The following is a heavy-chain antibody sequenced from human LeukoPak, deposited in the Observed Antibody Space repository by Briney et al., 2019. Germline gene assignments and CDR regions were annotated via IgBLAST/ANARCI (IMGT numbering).Heavy chain of an antibody. Sequence: SETLSLTCSVSGGPISSYYWSWIRQPPGKGLEWIGYIYYSGSTNYNPSLKSRVTISVDTSKNQFSLKLSSVTAADTAVYYCARVSTVTTKVDPWGQGTLVTVSS. J-gene: IGHJ5*02. D-gene: IGHD4-17*01. CDR2: IYYSGST. CDR3: ARVSTVTTKVDP. CDR1: GGPISSYY. V-gene: IGHV4-59*01.